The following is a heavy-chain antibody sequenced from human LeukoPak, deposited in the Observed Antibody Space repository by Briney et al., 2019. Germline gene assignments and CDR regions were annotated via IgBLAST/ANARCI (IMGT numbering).Heavy chain of an antibody. Sequence: GGSLRLSCAASGFTFSSCALSWVRQAPAKGLASVSTVSVNGGTTYYADSVKGRFTISRDNSKNTLYLQMNSLRAEDTAVYFCAKELHGSGNYAFDYWGQGTLVTVSS. J-gene: IGHJ4*02. CDR2: VSVNGGTT. V-gene: IGHV3-23*01. D-gene: IGHD3-10*01. CDR1: GFTFSSCA. CDR3: AKELHGSGNYAFDY.